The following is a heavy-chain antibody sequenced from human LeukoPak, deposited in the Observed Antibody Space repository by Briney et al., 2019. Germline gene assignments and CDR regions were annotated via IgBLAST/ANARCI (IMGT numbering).Heavy chain of an antibody. CDR2: INTSGGGT. Sequence: GASVKVSCKASGYTFTSYYMHWVRQAPGQGLEWMGIINTSGGGTSYSQKFQGRVTMTTDTSTSTLYMELSSLRSEDTAVYYCASGAAAGTFSIGYWGQGTLLTVSS. CDR1: GYTFTSYY. J-gene: IGHJ4*02. CDR3: ASGAAAGTFSIGY. V-gene: IGHV1-46*01. D-gene: IGHD6-13*01.